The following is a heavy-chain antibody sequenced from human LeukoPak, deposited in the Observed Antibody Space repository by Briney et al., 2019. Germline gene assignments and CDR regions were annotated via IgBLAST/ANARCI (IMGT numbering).Heavy chain of an antibody. V-gene: IGHV4-39*01. CDR3: ARVPLAYCGGDCVHGFDL. D-gene: IGHD2-21*02. J-gene: IGHJ2*01. Sequence: SETLSLTCTVSGASISSSSYYWSWIRQPPGKGLEWIGSIYYTGSTYNNPSLKSRVTISVDTSKNQFSLKLSSVTAADTAVYYCARVPLAYCGGDCVHGFDLWGRGTLVTVSS. CDR2: IYYTGST. CDR1: GASISSSSYY.